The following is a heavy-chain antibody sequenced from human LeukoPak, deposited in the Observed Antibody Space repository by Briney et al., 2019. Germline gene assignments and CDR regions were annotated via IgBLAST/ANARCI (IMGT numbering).Heavy chain of an antibody. D-gene: IGHD3-22*01. CDR1: GYTFTGYY. J-gene: IGHJ4*02. V-gene: IGHV1-2*02. CDR2: INPNSGGT. Sequence: GASVKVSCKASGYTFTGYYMHWVRQAPGQGLEWMGWINPNSGGTNYAQKFQGRVTMTRDTSISTAYMELSRLRSDDTAVYYCARVGSNPEYYYDSSGVFDYWGQGTLVTVSS. CDR3: ARVGSNPEYYYDSSGVFDY.